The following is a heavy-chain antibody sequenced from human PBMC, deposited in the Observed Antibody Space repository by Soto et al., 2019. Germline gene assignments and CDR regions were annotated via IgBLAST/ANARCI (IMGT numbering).Heavy chain of an antibody. CDR3: ARWLGSSGWDRRGYFDY. V-gene: IGHV3-7*03. CDR2: IKQDGSEI. Sequence: GGPLRLSCAASGFTFSSYWMSWVRQAPGKGLEWVANIKQDGSEIYDVDSVKGRFIISRDNAKNSLYLQMNSLRAEDTAVFYCARWLGSSGWDRRGYFDYWGQGTLVTVSS. CDR1: GFTFSSYW. D-gene: IGHD6-19*01. J-gene: IGHJ4*02.